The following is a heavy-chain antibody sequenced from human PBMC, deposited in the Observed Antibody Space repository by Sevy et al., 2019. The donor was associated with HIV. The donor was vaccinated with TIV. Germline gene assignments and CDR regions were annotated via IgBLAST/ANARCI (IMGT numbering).Heavy chain of an antibody. CDR1: GFTFSSYA. D-gene: IGHD3-3*01. CDR2: ISGSGGST. J-gene: IGHJ4*02. CDR3: AKIFGVTKSTYYYDY. V-gene: IGHV3-23*01. Sequence: GGSLRLSCAASGFTFSSYAMSWVRQAPGKGLEWVSAISGSGGSTYYADSVKGRFTISRDNSKNTLYLQMNSLRADDTAVYSCAKIFGVTKSTYYYDYWGQGTLVTVSS.